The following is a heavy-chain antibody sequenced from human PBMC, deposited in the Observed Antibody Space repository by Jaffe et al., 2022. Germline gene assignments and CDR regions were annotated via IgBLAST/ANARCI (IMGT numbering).Heavy chain of an antibody. D-gene: IGHD2-2*01. CDR3: ARESFDCSSTSCYMDY. Sequence: QVQLVQSGAEVKKPGSSVKVSCKASGGTFSSYAISWVRQAPGQGLEWMGGIIPIFGTANYAQKFQGRVTITADESTSTAYMELSSLRSEDTAVYYCARESFDCSSTSCYMDYWGQGTLVTVSS. CDR1: GGTFSSYA. CDR2: IIPIFGTA. J-gene: IGHJ4*02. V-gene: IGHV1-69*01.